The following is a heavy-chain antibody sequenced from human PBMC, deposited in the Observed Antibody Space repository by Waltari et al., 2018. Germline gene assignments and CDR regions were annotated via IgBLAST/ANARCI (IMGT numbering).Heavy chain of an antibody. D-gene: IGHD6-19*01. CDR2: IYHSGST. V-gene: IGHV4-38-2*01. Sequence: QVQLQESGPGLVKPSETLSLTCAVSGYSISSGYYWGWIRQPPGKGLEWIGSIYHSGSTYYNPSLKSRVTISVDTSKNQFSLKLSSVTAADTAVYYCARHAPRGVTIAVAGTYRVWYFDYWGQGTLVTVSS. J-gene: IGHJ4*02. CDR1: GYSISSGYY. CDR3: ARHAPRGVTIAVAGTYRVWYFDY.